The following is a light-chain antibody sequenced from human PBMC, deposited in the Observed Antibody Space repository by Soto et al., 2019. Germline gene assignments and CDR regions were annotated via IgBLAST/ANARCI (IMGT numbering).Light chain of an antibody. V-gene: IGLV2-8*01. J-gene: IGLJ2*01. CDR2: EVS. Sequence: QSALTQPPSASGSPGQSVTISWTGTSSDVGGYNYVSWYQQYPGKAPKLMIYEVSKRPSGVPDRFSGSKSGNTASLTVSGLQAEDEADYYCSSYAGINSVFGGGTKLTVL. CDR3: SSYAGINSV. CDR1: SSDVGGYNY.